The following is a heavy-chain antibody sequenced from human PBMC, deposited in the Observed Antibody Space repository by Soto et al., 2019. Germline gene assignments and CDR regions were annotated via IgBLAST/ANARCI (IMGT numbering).Heavy chain of an antibody. CDR2: ISAYNGKI. CDR1: GYTFTNYG. J-gene: IGHJ6*02. V-gene: IGHV1-18*01. Sequence: QVQLVQSGAEVREPGASVKVSCKASGYTFTNYGISWVRQAPGQGLEWIGWISAYNGKIDYAQKVQGRITMTTDTPTSTALMELRRLRSDDTAVYYCARETIPQMYYYGTDVWGQGTTVIVSS. CDR3: ARETIPQMYYYGTDV. D-gene: IGHD3-16*01.